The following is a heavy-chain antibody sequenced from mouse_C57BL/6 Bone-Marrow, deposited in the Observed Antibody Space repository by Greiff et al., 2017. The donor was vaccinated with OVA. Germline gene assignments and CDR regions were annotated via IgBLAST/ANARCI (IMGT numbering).Heavy chain of an antibody. D-gene: IGHD1-1*01. Sequence: EVQLKESGAELVKPGASVKLSCTASGFNIKDYYMHWVKQRTEQGLEWIGRIDPEDGETKYAPKFQGKATITADTSSNTAYLQLSSLTSEDTAVYYCARGITTVVALYYYAMDYWGQGTSVTVSS. CDR2: IDPEDGET. CDR3: ARGITTVVALYYYAMDY. V-gene: IGHV14-2*01. CDR1: GFNIKDYY. J-gene: IGHJ4*01.